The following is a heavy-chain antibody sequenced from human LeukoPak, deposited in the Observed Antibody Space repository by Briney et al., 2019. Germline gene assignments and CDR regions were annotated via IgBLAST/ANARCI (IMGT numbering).Heavy chain of an antibody. Sequence: GGSLRLSCAVSGISHRSTWLTWLRQAPGKGPEWVASINPDGSEHYYVDSVKGRFTISRDNAKDSLYLQMSSLRVEDTAVDLCVRGRPYWGQGTLVTVSS. CDR1: GISHRSTW. J-gene: IGHJ4*02. V-gene: IGHV3-7*05. CDR3: VRGRPY. CDR2: INPDGSEH.